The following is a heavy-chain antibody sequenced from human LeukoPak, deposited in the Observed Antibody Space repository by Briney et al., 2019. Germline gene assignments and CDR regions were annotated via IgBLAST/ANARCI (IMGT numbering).Heavy chain of an antibody. V-gene: IGHV4-59*01. CDR3: AREGRAYDSSGEKRAFDI. D-gene: IGHD3-22*01. Sequence: PSETLSLTCTVSGGSISSYYWSWIRQPPGKGLEWIGYTYYSGSTNYNPSLKSRVTISVDTSKNQFSLKLSSVTAADTAVYYCAREGRAYDSSGEKRAFDIWGQGTMVTVSS. CDR1: GGSISSYY. CDR2: TYYSGST. J-gene: IGHJ3*02.